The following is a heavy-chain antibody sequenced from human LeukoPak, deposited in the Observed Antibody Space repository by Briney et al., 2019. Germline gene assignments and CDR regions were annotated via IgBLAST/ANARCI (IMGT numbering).Heavy chain of an antibody. CDR1: GYTFTRSN. V-gene: IGHV1-46*01. CDR3: ARGPIVRGVYMNWFHP. J-gene: IGHJ5*02. D-gene: IGHD3-10*01. CDR2: FNPSGGST. Sequence: ASVKVSCKASGYTFTRSNMHWVPEAPGQGLEWMGIFNPSGGSTSYAQKFQGRVTMTRDTSTSTVYMELSSLRSEDTAVYYCARGPIVRGVYMNWFHPWGQGTLVTVSS.